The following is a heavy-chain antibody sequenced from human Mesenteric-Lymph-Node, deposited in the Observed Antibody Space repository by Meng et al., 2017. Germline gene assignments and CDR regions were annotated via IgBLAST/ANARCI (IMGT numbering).Heavy chain of an antibody. CDR3: ASFDWRSTVTKAPFDY. J-gene: IGHJ4*02. CDR1: GFTFSSHW. Sequence: GGSLRLSCVASGFTFSSHWMTWVRQAPGKGLEWVASIKQDGSLKYFVDSVKGRFTISRDNAKNSLYLQMNSLRAEDTAVYYCASFDWRSTVTKAPFDYWGQGTLVTVSS. CDR2: IKQDGSLK. V-gene: IGHV3-7*01. D-gene: IGHD4-17*01.